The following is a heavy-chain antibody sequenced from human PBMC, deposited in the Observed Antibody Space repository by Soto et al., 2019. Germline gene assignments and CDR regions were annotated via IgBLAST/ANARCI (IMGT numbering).Heavy chain of an antibody. V-gene: IGHV1-18*01. CDR1: GYTFTSYG. J-gene: IGHJ4*02. D-gene: IGHD2-8*01. CDR3: ARSGAYCTSITCLFDSF. CDR2: ISAYNGDT. Sequence: QAQLVQSGGEVKKPGASVKVSCRASGYTFTSYGYAWVRQAPGQGLEWMGGISAYNGDTNYAQKFQDRVTLTTDTSTTTAHMELRNWGSDDTAVYYCARSGAYCTSITCLFDSFWGLGTLVTVSS.